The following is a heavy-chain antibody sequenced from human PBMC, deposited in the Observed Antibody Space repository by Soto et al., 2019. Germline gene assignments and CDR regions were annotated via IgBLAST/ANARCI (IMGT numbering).Heavy chain of an antibody. V-gene: IGHV3-72*01. CDR2: IRDKAKSYTT. CDR1: GFTFSDYY. CDR3: VAYSYGRIDY. D-gene: IGHD5-18*01. Sequence: EVQLVESGGGLVQPGGSLRLSCAASGFTFSDYYMDWVRQAPGKGLEWVGRIRDKAKSYTTDYAASVKGRFTISRDDSKNSLYLQMDSRKTEDTALYYCVAYSYGRIDYLGQGTLVTVSS. J-gene: IGHJ4*02.